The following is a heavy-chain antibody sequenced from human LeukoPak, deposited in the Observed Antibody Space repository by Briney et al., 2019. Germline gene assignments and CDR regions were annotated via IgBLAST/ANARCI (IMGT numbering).Heavy chain of an antibody. V-gene: IGHV1-69*13. D-gene: IGHD6-13*01. Sequence: GASVKVSCKASGGTFSSYAISWVRQAPGQGLEWMGGIIPIFGTANYAQKFQGRVTITADESTSTAYMELSSLRPEDTAVYYCARRPRWSQYFQHWGQGTLVTVSS. CDR3: ARRPRWSQYFQH. CDR1: GGTFSSYA. CDR2: IIPIFGTA. J-gene: IGHJ1*01.